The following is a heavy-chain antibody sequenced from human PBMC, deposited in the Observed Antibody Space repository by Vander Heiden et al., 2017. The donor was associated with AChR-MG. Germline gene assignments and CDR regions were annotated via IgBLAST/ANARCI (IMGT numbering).Heavy chain of an antibody. V-gene: IGHV1-18*01. Sequence: QVQLVQSGAEVKKPGASVKVSCKASGYTFTSYGISWVRQAPGQGLEWMGWISAYNGNTNYAQKLQGRVTMTTDTSTSTAYMELRSLRSDDTAVYYCARDRYCSGGSCYSDVMFYYYYGMDVWGQGTTVTVSS. D-gene: IGHD2-15*01. CDR3: ARDRYCSGGSCYSDVMFYYYYGMDV. CDR1: GYTFTSYG. CDR2: ISAYNGNT. J-gene: IGHJ6*02.